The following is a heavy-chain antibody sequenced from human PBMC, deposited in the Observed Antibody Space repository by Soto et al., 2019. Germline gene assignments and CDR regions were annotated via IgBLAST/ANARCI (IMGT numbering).Heavy chain of an antibody. Sequence: QVQLQQWGSGLLQPSETLSLTCAVYGGSFSGYYWSWIRQPPGKGLEWIGEINHSGSTNYNPSLKSRVTISVDTSKNQFSLKLSSVTAADTAVYYCARFSFWSGYLGVDYWGQGTLVTVSS. CDR1: GGSFSGYY. D-gene: IGHD3-3*01. CDR3: ARFSFWSGYLGVDY. CDR2: INHSGST. V-gene: IGHV4-34*01. J-gene: IGHJ4*02.